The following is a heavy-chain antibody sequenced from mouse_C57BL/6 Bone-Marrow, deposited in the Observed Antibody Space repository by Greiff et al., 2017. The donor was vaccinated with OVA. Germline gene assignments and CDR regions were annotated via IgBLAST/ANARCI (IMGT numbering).Heavy chain of an antibody. Sequence: QVQLQQPGAELVRPGTSVKLSCKASGYTFTSYWMHWVKQRPGQGLEWIGVIDTSDSYTNYNQKFKGKATLTVDTSSSTAYMQLSSLTSEDSAVYYCARLRAYYWGQGTLVAVSA. D-gene: IGHD3-3*01. CDR2: IDTSDSYT. V-gene: IGHV1-59*01. J-gene: IGHJ3*01. CDR1: GYTFTSYW. CDR3: ARLRAYY.